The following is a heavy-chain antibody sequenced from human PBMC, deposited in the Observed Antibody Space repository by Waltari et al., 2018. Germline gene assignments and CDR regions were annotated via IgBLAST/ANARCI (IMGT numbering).Heavy chain of an antibody. J-gene: IGHJ4*02. V-gene: IGHV4-34*01. D-gene: IGHD1-7*01. Sequence: QVQLQQWGAGLLKPSETLSLTCAVYGGSFSGYYWSWIRQPPGKGLEWIGEINHSGSTNYNPSLKSRVTISVDTSKNQFSLKLSSVTAADTAVYYCARDLTGTPNPHFDYWGQGTLVTVSS. CDR3: ARDLTGTPNPHFDY. CDR1: GGSFSGYY. CDR2: INHSGST.